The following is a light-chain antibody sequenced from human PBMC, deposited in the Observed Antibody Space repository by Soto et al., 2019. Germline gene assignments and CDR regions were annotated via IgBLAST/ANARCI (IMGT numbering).Light chain of an antibody. V-gene: IGKV2-29*01. J-gene: IGKJ1*01. Sequence: DIVMTQTPLSLSVTPGQPASISCKSSQSLLQSNGYNYLDWYQQRPGQAPRLLIYGASSRATGIPDRFSGSGSGTDFTLTISRLEPEDFAVYYCQQRGGSPPTWTFGQGTKVDI. CDR2: GAS. CDR3: QQRGGSPPTWT. CDR1: QSLLQSNGYNY.